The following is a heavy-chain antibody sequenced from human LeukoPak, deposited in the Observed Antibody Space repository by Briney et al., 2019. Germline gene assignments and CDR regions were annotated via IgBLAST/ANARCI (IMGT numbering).Heavy chain of an antibody. CDR2: ISWNSGSI. CDR1: GFTFDDYA. V-gene: IGHV3-9*03. D-gene: IGHD5-18*01. Sequence: GGSLRLSCAASGFTFDDYAMHWVRQAPGKGLEWVSGISWNSGSIGYADSVKGRFTISRDNAKNSLYLQMNSLRAEDMALYYCANSIRGYTYGYLNSGAFDIWGQGTMV. J-gene: IGHJ3*02. CDR3: ANSIRGYTYGYLNSGAFDI.